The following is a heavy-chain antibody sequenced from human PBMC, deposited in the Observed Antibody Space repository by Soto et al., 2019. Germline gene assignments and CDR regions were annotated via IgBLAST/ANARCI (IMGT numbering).Heavy chain of an antibody. D-gene: IGHD2-2*01. CDR3: ARDLTGYAMDV. Sequence: GGSLRLSCATSGFTFSDHAMNWVRQAPGKGLEWVSYIDKRSRTIYYADSVKGRFTISRDTAKNSLNLQMNSLGAEDTAVYYCARDLTGYAMDVWGQGTTVTVSS. V-gene: IGHV3-48*03. CDR1: GFTFSDHA. CDR2: IDKRSRTI. J-gene: IGHJ6*02.